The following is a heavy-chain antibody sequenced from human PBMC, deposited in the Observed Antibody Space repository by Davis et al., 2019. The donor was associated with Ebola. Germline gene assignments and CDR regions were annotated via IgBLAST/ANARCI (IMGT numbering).Heavy chain of an antibody. CDR3: ARPALGDYSGEFLDY. Sequence: GESLKISCAASGFTFSSYAMSWVRQAPGKGLEWVSAISGSGRSTYCADSVKGRFTISRDNSKNTLYLQMNSLRAEDTAVYYCARPALGDYSGEFLDYWGQGTLVTVSS. D-gene: IGHD4-11*01. V-gene: IGHV3-23*01. J-gene: IGHJ4*02. CDR1: GFTFSSYA. CDR2: ISGSGRST.